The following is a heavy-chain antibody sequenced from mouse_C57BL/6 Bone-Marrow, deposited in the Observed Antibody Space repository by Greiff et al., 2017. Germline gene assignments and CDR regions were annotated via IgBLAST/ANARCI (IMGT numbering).Heavy chain of an antibody. CDR2: IRNKANGYTT. Sequence: EVQLVESGGGLVQPGGSLSLSCAASGFTFTDYYMSWVRQPPGQALEWLGFIRNKANGYTTESSASVKGRFTISRDNSQSILYLQMNALRAEDSATYYCASRTGMGYWGQGTSVTVSS. V-gene: IGHV7-3*01. CDR1: GFTFTDYY. J-gene: IGHJ4*01. CDR3: ASRTGMGY.